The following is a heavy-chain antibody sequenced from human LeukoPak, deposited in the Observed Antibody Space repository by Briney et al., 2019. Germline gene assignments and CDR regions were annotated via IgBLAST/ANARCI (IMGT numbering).Heavy chain of an antibody. CDR2: ISAYNGNT. V-gene: IGHV1-18*01. CDR1: GYTFISYG. D-gene: IGHD3-22*01. CDR3: ARESRYYYDSSGYRNFDY. J-gene: IGHJ4*02. Sequence: GASVKVSCKASGYTFISYGISWVRQAPGQGLEWMGWISAYNGNTNYTQKLQGKVTMTTDTSTSTAYMELRSLRSDDTAVYYCARESRYYYDSSGYRNFDYWGQGTLVTVSS.